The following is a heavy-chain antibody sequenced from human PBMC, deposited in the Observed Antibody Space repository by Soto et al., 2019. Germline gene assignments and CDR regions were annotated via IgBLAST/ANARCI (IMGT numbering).Heavy chain of an antibody. V-gene: IGHV3-74*01. CDR1: GFTFSTYW. Sequence: EVQLVESGGGLVQPGGSLRLSCAASGFTFSTYWIHWVRHAPGKGLVWVSRINSDGSSTNYADSVKGRFTISRDNAKNTLFLQMKSLRAADTAAYYCSRGGWGRGRDMDVWGQGTTVTVSS. J-gene: IGHJ6*02. CDR2: INSDGSST. CDR3: SRGGWGRGRDMDV. D-gene: IGHD3-10*01.